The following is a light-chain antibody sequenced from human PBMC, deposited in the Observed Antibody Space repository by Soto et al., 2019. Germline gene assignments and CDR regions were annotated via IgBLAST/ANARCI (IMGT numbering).Light chain of an antibody. V-gene: IGLV1-44*01. CDR2: SNN. CDR1: SSNIGSNT. CDR3: AAWDDSVNGFWV. Sequence: QSVLTQLHSASGTPGQRVTISCSGRSSNIGSNTVNWYQQLPGTAPKLLIYSNNQRPSGVPDRFSGSKSGTSASLAISGLQSEDEAEYYCAAWDDSVNGFWVFGGGTKVTVL. J-gene: IGLJ3*02.